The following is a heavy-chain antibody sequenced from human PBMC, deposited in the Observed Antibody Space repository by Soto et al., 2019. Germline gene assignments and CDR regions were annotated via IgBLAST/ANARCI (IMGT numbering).Heavy chain of an antibody. Sequence: TGGSLRLSCAASGFTFSSYAMSWVRQAPGKGLEWVSTISGSGGNTHYADSVKGRFTISRDNSKNTLYLQMNSLRAEDTAVYYYAKFYGGNSAHTYTIDPWGQGTLVTVSS. CDR3: AKFYGGNSAHTYTIDP. J-gene: IGHJ5*02. D-gene: IGHD2-21*02. CDR2: ISGSGGNT. CDR1: GFTFSSYA. V-gene: IGHV3-23*01.